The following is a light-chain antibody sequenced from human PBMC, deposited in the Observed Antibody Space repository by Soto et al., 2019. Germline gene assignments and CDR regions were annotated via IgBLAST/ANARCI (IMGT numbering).Light chain of an antibody. CDR3: EAWDGSLNVVL. V-gene: IGLV1-44*01. CDR2: SNN. J-gene: IGLJ2*01. Sequence: QSVLTQPPSASGTPGQRVTISCSGGNSNIGTNTVNCYQHLPGSSPKLPIYSNNQRPSGVPDRFSGSKSGTSASLAISGLQPDDEADYYCEAWDGSLNVVLFGGGTKLTVL. CDR1: NSNIGTNT.